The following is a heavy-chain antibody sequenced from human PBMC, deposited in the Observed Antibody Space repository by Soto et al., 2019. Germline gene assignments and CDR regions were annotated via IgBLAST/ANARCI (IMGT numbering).Heavy chain of an antibody. CDR2: IYYSGST. Sequence: QVQLQESGPGLVKPSQTLSLTCTVSGGSISSGDYYWSWIRQHPGKGLEWIGYIYYSGSTYYNPSLKSRCTISVDTSKNQFSLKLSSVTAAATAVYYCARWWSGSRQGFDPWGQGTLVTVSS. D-gene: IGHD3-3*01. J-gene: IGHJ5*02. CDR1: GGSISSGDYY. CDR3: ARWWSGSRQGFDP. V-gene: IGHV4-31*03.